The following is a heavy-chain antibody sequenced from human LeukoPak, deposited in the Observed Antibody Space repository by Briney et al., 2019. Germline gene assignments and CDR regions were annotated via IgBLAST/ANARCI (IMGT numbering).Heavy chain of an antibody. CDR1: GYTFTRYY. J-gene: IGHJ5*02. D-gene: IGHD6-19*01. V-gene: IGHV1-2*02. Sequence: ASVKVSCKASGYTFTRYYMHWVRQAPGQGLEWMGWINPNSGGPNYAQKFQGRVTMTRDTAISTDYKELSRLRSDAAAVYYCARQGAGTGVSWFDPWGQGTLVTVSS. CDR2: INPNSGGP. CDR3: ARQGAGTGVSWFDP.